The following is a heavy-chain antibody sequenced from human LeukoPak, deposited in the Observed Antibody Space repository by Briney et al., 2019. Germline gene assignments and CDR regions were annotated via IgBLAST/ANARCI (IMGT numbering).Heavy chain of an antibody. Sequence: SETLSLTCTVSGYSISSGYYWGWIRQPPGKGLQWIGSIYDNGGTYQNSSLRSRVTISLDTSKNQFSLKLNSVTAANTAVYYCARDQSGGRGLNAFDIWGQGTMVTVSS. CDR1: GYSISSGYY. D-gene: IGHD2-15*01. CDR3: ARDQSGGRGLNAFDI. CDR2: IYDNGGT. J-gene: IGHJ3*02. V-gene: IGHV4-38-2*02.